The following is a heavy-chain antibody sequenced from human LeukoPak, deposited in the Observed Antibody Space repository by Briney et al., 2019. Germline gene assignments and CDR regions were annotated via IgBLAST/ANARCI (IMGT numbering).Heavy chain of an antibody. CDR2: ISSSSTYI. Sequence: GGSLRLSCVVSGFTFRTPVMSWVRQAPGKGLEWVSSISSSSTYIYHADSVKGRFTISRDNAKNSLYLQMNSLRAEDTAVYYCARDGAAAGTELDYWGQGTLVTVSS. CDR1: GFTFRTPV. J-gene: IGHJ4*02. CDR3: ARDGAAAGTELDY. V-gene: IGHV3-21*01. D-gene: IGHD6-13*01.